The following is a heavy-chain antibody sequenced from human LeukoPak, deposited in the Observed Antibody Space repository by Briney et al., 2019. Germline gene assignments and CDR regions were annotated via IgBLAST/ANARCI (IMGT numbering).Heavy chain of an antibody. V-gene: IGHV3-23*01. J-gene: IGHJ4*02. Sequence: GGSLRLSCAVSGFTFSSYAMSWVRQAPGKGLEWVSVIRGSGSSTYYADSVKGRFTISRDNSKNTLFLQMDSLRAEDTAVYYCAKDREGGYIYGTFDYWGQGTLVTVSS. CDR1: GFTFSSYA. D-gene: IGHD5-18*01. CDR2: IRGSGSST. CDR3: AKDREGGYIYGTFDY.